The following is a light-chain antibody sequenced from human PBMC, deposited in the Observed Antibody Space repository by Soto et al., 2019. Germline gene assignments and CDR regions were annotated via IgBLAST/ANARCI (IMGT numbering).Light chain of an antibody. CDR3: SSFAGNNNLV. CDR2: EVS. V-gene: IGLV2-8*01. CDR1: SSDVGGYNY. J-gene: IGLJ2*01. Sequence: QSALTQPPSASGSPGQSVTISCTGTSSDVGGYNYVSWYQQHPGKAPKLMISEVSKRPSGVPDRFSGSKSGNTASLTVSGLQADDEADYYCSSFAGNNNLVFGGGTKLT.